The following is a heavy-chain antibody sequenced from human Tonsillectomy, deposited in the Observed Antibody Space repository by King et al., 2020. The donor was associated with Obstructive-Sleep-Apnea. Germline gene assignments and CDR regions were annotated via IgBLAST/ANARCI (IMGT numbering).Heavy chain of an antibody. V-gene: IGHV4-30-4*01. CDR3: VRDLGYDILTGYSDY. CDR2: IYHNGST. CDR1: GGSISSGDYY. Sequence: QLQESGPGLVKPSQTLSLTCTVSGGSISSGDYYWSWIRQPPGKGLEWIGYIYHNGSTYYNPSLKSRVTISVDSSKNQFSLKLSSLTAADTAVYYCVRDLGYDILTGYSDYWGQGTLVTVSS. D-gene: IGHD3-9*01. J-gene: IGHJ4*02.